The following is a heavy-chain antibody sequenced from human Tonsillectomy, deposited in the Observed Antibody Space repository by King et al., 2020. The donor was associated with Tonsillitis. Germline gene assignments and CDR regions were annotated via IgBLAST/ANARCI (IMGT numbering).Heavy chain of an antibody. CDR1: GFTFSDYY. D-gene: IGHD5-12*01. V-gene: IGHV3-11*01. CDR3: ARYLVCGYVCYYFDY. CDR2: ISSSGSTI. J-gene: IGHJ4*02. Sequence: QLVQSGGGLVKPGGSLRLSCAASGFTFSDYYMSWIRQAPGKGLEWVLYISSSGSTIYYADSVKGRFTISRDNAKNSLYLQMNSLRAEDTAVYYCARYLVCGYVCYYFDYWGQGTLVTVSS.